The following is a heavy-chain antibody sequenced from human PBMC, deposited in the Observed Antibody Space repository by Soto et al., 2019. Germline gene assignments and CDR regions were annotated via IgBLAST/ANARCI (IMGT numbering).Heavy chain of an antibody. J-gene: IGHJ5*02. CDR3: TTPLAYCGGDCYLPPLFDP. D-gene: IGHD2-21*02. CDR1: GFTFSNAW. CDR2: IKSKTDGGTT. V-gene: IGHV3-15*01. Sequence: EVQLVESGGGLVKPGGSLRLSCAASGFTFSNAWMSWVRQAPGKGLEWVGRIKSKTDGGTTDYAAPVKGRFTISRDDSKNTLYLQMNSLKTEDTAVYYCTTPLAYCGGDCYLPPLFDPWGQGTLVTVSS.